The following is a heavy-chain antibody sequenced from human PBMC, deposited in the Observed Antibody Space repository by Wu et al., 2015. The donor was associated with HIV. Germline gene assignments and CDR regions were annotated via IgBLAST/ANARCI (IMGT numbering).Heavy chain of an antibody. V-gene: IGHV1-2*02. D-gene: IGHD4-11*01. J-gene: IGHJ4*02. CDR2: INPSGGAT. CDR1: GGTFSSSA. CDR3: ARDATPITTEFDY. Sequence: QVQLVQSGAEVKKPGSSVKVSCKASGGTFSSSAVNWVRQAPGHGLEWMAWINPSGGATIYAEAFEGRVTVTTDTSMKTVYMELESLTSGDTAMYFCARDATPITTEFDYWGQGTLITVSS.